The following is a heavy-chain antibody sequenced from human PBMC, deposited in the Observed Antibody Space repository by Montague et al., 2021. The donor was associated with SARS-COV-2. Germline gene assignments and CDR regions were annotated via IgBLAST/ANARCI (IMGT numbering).Heavy chain of an antibody. D-gene: IGHD6-19*01. CDR1: GRSISNYY. J-gene: IGHJ6*02. Sequence: SETLSLTCTVSGRSISNYYWTWIRQPAGKGLEWIGRLYTSGSTTYNPSLKSRVTMSVDTSKNQFSLNVTSVTAADTAIYYCARESGYSSGWRYYYGMDVWGQGTTVTVS. V-gene: IGHV4-4*07. CDR2: LYTSGST. CDR3: ARESGYSSGWRYYYGMDV.